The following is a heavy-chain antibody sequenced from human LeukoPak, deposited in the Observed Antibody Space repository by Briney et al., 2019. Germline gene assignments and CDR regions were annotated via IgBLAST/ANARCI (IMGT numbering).Heavy chain of an antibody. Sequence: GGSLRLSCAASGFTFSSYAMSWVRQAPGKGLEWASGIRGTGDSTYYADSVKGRFTISRDNSKNTLYLQMNSLRAEDTAVYYCAKDLYDYVWGSYRYTHWGQGTLVTVSS. CDR3: AKDLYDYVWGSYRYTH. D-gene: IGHD3-16*02. V-gene: IGHV3-23*01. J-gene: IGHJ4*02. CDR1: GFTFSSYA. CDR2: IRGTGDST.